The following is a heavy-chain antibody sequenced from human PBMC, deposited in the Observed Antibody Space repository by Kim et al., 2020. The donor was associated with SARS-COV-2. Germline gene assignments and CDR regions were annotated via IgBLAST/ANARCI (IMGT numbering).Heavy chain of an antibody. V-gene: IGHV3-30*03. D-gene: IGHD6-13*01. CDR1: GFTFSSYG. Sequence: GGSLRLSCAASGFTFSSYGMHWVRQAPGKGLEWVAVISYDGSNKYYADSVKGRFTISRDNSKNTLYLQRNSLRAEDTAMYYCAIAGYSRSWYAYYYYGMDIWGQGTTVTVSS. CDR3: AIAGYSRSWYAYYYYGMDI. J-gene: IGHJ6*02. CDR2: ISYDGSNK.